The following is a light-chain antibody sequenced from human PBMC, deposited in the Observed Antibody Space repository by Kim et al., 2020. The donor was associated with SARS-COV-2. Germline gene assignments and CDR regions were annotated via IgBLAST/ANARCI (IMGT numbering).Light chain of an antibody. V-gene: IGLV10-54*04. CDR1: SDNVGHPG. Sequence: PTPPRPGNSDNVGHPGAALPQPTRGHPPQPPSHRNNHPPSGIPEKFSASRSGNPASLTITGLQPEDEADHYCPAWDHRLRVWVFGGGTKLTVL. J-gene: IGLJ3*02. CDR2: RNN. CDR3: PAWDHRLRVWV.